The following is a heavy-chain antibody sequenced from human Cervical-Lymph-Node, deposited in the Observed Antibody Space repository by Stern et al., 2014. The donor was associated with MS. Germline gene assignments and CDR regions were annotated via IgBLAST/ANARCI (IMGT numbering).Heavy chain of an antibody. Sequence: QVQLVQSGAEVKKPGASVKVSCKASGYTFTSYGISWVRQAPGQGLEWMGWISAYSGNTNYAQKLQGRVTMTTDTSTSTAYLELRSLRSDDTAVFYCARDRGNFPPPYFYGMDVWGQGTTVTVSS. V-gene: IGHV1-18*01. CDR3: ARDRGNFPPPYFYGMDV. CDR1: GYTFTSYG. D-gene: IGHD1-26*01. J-gene: IGHJ6*02. CDR2: ISAYSGNT.